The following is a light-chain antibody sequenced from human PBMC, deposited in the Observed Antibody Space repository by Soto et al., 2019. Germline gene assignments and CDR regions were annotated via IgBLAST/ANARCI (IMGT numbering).Light chain of an antibody. Sequence: EIVMTQSPASLSVSPGDGATLSCRASQSVASNVAWYQQKPGQGPRLLIHGASTRAVGVPASFSGSGSGTDFTLTISSMQSEEFAVYYCKQYHNWPPQYTFGQGAKLEIK. CDR2: GAS. CDR3: KQYHNWPPQYT. V-gene: IGKV3-15*01. J-gene: IGKJ2*01. CDR1: QSVASN.